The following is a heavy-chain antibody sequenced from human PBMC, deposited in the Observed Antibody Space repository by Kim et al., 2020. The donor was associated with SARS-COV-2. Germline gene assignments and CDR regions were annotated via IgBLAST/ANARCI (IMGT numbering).Heavy chain of an antibody. CDR2: IWYDGSNK. Sequence: GGSLRLSCAASGFTFSSYGMHWVRQAPGKGLEWVAVIWYDGSNKYYADSVKGRFTISRDNSKNTLYLQMNSLRAEDTAVYYCAKEDPLISGYAPATWGQGTLVTVSS. J-gene: IGHJ5*02. D-gene: IGHD5-12*01. V-gene: IGHV3-33*06. CDR1: GFTFSSYG. CDR3: AKEDPLISGYAPAT.